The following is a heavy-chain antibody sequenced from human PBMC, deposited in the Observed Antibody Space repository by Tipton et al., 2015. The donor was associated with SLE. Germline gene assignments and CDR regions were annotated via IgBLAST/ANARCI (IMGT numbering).Heavy chain of an antibody. D-gene: IGHD3-22*01. CDR1: GGSFSGYY. Sequence: TLSLTCAVYGGSFSGYYWSWIRQPPGKGLEWIGEINHSGSTNYNPSLKSRVTISVDTSKNQFSLKLSPVTAAGTAVYYCARDGAMIVPRGSFDIWGQGTMVTVSS. J-gene: IGHJ3*02. CDR2: INHSGST. V-gene: IGHV4-34*01. CDR3: ARDGAMIVPRGSFDI.